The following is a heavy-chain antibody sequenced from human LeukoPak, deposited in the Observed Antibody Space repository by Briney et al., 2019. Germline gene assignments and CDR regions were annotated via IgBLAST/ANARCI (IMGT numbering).Heavy chain of an antibody. CDR1: GYSFTYYW. CDR2: TYPADYST. Sequence: GESLKISCKGSGYSFTYYWIGWVRQMPGKGMEWMGVTYPADYSTKHSPSVQGQATLSVGKPTNTAYLQWGSLKASHTAMYYCARQDGRALYYFDYWGQGTLVTVSS. D-gene: IGHD5-24*01. CDR3: ARQDGRALYYFDY. V-gene: IGHV5-51*01. J-gene: IGHJ4*02.